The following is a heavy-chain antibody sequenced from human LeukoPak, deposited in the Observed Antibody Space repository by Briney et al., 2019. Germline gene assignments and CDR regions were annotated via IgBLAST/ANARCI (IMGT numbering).Heavy chain of an antibody. J-gene: IGHJ4*02. CDR3: ARRVAAGVYYFDY. CDR2: IYSGGNT. CDR1: GGSISSSSYY. Sequence: SETLSLTCTVSGGSISSSSYYWGWIRQPPGTGLEWIGSIYSGGNTYYNPSLKSRVTISVDTSKNQFSLKLSSVTAADTAVYYCARRVAAGVYYFDYWGQGTLVTVSS. D-gene: IGHD6-13*01. V-gene: IGHV4-39*01.